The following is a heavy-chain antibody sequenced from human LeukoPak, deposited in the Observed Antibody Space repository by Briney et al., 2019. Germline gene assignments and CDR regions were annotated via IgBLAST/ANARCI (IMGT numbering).Heavy chain of an antibody. CDR3: ARGSPPRRNYDSRGYYSYYFDY. CDR1: GYTFTSYG. J-gene: IGHJ4*02. CDR2: ISAYNGNT. Sequence: ASVKVTCKASGYTFTSYGISWVRQAPGQGLEWMGWISAYNGNTHYAQKLQGRVTMTTDTSTSTVYMELRSLRCDDTAVYYCARGSPPRRNYDSRGYYSYYFDYWGQGTLVTVSS. D-gene: IGHD3-22*01. V-gene: IGHV1-18*01.